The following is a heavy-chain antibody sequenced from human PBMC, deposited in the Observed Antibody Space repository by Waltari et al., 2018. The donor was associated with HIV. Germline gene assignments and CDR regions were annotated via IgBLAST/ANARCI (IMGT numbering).Heavy chain of an antibody. D-gene: IGHD3-22*01. J-gene: IGHJ5*02. CDR2: ISAYNGNT. CDR1: GYTFTSYG. CDR3: ARAHPYYYDSSGYPYNWFDP. Sequence: QVQLVQSGAEVKKPGASVKVSCKASGYTFTSYGISWVRQAPGQGLEWMGWISAYNGNTNDAQKLQGRVTMTTDTSTSTAYMELRSLRSDDTAVYYCARAHPYYYDSSGYPYNWFDPWGQGTLVTVSS. V-gene: IGHV1-18*01.